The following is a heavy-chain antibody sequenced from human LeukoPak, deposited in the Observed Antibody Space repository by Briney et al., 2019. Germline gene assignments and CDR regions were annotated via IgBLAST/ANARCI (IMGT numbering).Heavy chain of an antibody. CDR2: VSYDGSKK. J-gene: IGHJ4*01. D-gene: IGHD2-21*01. Sequence: GRFLRLSCTASGFTFSSYPMHWVRQAPGKGLEWVASVSYDGSKKYYADSVKGRFTISRDNSINTLYLQMSSLSADDTAVYFCARDVLWNPRYYFDYWGQGTLFTVSS. CDR3: ARDVLWNPRYYFDY. V-gene: IGHV3-30*04. CDR1: GFTFSSYP.